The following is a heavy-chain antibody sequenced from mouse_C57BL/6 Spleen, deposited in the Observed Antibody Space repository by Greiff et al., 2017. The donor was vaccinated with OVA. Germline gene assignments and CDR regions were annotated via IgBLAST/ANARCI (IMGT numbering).Heavy chain of an antibody. Sequence: VQLQQSGAELVKPGASVKMSCKASGYTFTTYPIEWMKQNHGKSLEWIGNFHPYNDDAKYNEKFKGKATLTVEKSSSTVYLELSRLTSDDSAVYYCARRNDYDPYYYAMDYWGQGTSVTVSS. CDR3: ARRNDYDPYYYAMDY. CDR1: GYTFTTYP. D-gene: IGHD2-4*01. CDR2: FHPYNDDA. V-gene: IGHV1-47*01. J-gene: IGHJ4*01.